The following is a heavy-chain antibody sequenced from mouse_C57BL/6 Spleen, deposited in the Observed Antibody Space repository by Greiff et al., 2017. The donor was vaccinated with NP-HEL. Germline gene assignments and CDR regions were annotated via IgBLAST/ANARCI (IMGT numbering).Heavy chain of an antibody. D-gene: IGHD2-3*01. J-gene: IGHJ4*01. CDR2: IHPSDSDT. V-gene: IGHV1-74*01. CDR3: ATDDGYYGRYAMDY. Sequence: VQLQQPGAELVKPGASVKVSCKASGYTFTSYWMHWVKQRPGQGLEWIGRIHPSDSDTNSNQKFKGKATLTVDKSSSTAYMQLSILTSEDSAVYYCATDDGYYGRYAMDYWGQGTSVTVSS. CDR1: GYTFTSYW.